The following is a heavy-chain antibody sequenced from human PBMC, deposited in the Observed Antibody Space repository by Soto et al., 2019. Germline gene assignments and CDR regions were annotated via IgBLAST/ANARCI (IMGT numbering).Heavy chain of an antibody. D-gene: IGHD6-13*01. CDR1: GFAFGVFW. Sequence: GGSLRLSCAASGFAFGVFWMSWVRQAPGKGLEWVANINQHGSEEYYVDSVRGRFTISRDNAKNSLFLQMNSLRAEDTALYYCAISSQVQRGGYWGQGT. V-gene: IGHV3-7*02. CDR2: INQHGSEE. J-gene: IGHJ4*02. CDR3: AISSQVQRGGY.